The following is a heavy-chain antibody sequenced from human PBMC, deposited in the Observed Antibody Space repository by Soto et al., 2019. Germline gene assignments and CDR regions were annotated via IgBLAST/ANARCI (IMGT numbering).Heavy chain of an antibody. V-gene: IGHV3-66*01. CDR2: IYSGGST. J-gene: IGHJ6*02. CDR3: ARGVYYYAMDV. Sequence: EVQLVESGGGLVQPGGSLRLSCAASGFTVSSNYMSWVRQAPGKGLEWVSVIYSGGSTYYADSVKGRFTISRDNSKNTLFLQMNSLRAEDTAVYHCARGVYYYAMDVWGQGTTVTVSS. CDR1: GFTVSSNY.